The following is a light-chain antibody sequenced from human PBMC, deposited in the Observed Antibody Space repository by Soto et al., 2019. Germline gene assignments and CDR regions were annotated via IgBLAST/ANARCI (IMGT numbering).Light chain of an antibody. CDR1: QSVSGY. J-gene: IGKJ4*01. CDR3: RQRSRWPALP. Sequence: EIVLTQSPATLSLSPGERATLSCRASQSVSGYLAWFQQKPGQAPRLLIYDASNRATGIPARFSGSGSGTDFPLTISSLEPDVFAVDYWRQRSRWPALPFRGGTEVEIK. CDR2: DAS. V-gene: IGKV3-11*01.